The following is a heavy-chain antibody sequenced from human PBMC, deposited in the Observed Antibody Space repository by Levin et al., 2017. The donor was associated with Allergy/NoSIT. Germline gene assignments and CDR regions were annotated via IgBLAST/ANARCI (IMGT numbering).Heavy chain of an antibody. CDR1: GGSISSGDYY. CDR3: ARDRVVRLSMDV. J-gene: IGHJ6*02. D-gene: IGHD3-10*01. CDR2: IYYSGST. Sequence: SQTLSLTCTVSGGSISSGDYYWSWIRQPPGKGLEWIGYIYYSGSTYYNPSLKSRVTISVDTSKNQFSLKLSSVTAADTAVYYCARDRVVRLSMDVWGQGTTVTVSS. V-gene: IGHV4-30-4*01.